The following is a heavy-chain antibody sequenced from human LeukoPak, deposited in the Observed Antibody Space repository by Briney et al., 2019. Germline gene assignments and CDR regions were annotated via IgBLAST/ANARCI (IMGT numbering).Heavy chain of an antibody. V-gene: IGHV3-23*01. CDR1: GFTFSSYA. CDR3: ARVVAGTLDY. Sequence: GGSLRLSCAASGFTFSSYAMSWVRQAPGKGLEWVSAMSGDAGSAYYADSVKGRFTISRDNSKNTLYLQMNSLRAEDTAVYYCARVVAGTLDYWGQGTLVTVSS. J-gene: IGHJ4*02. CDR2: MSGDAGSA. D-gene: IGHD6-19*01.